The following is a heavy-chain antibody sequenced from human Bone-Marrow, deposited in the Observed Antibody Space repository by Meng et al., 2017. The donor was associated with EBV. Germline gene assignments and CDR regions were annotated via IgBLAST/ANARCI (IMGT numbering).Heavy chain of an antibody. D-gene: IGHD1-26*01. CDR2: IIPIFVTP. J-gene: IGHJ4*02. CDR1: GGTLNNLA. V-gene: IGHV1-69*06. Sequence: QGRGGQLGAGVKKPGAPVKVSCKAFGGTLNNLAISWVRQAPGQGLEWMGGIIPIFVTPNYARKFQGRVTITADKATSTSYMELSSLRSDDTAVYYCARVKGLGATLGYYFDFWGQGTLVTVSS. CDR3: ARVKGLGATLGYYFDF.